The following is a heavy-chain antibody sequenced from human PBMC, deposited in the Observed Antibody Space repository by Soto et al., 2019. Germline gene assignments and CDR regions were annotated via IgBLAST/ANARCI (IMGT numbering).Heavy chain of an antibody. J-gene: IGHJ4*02. D-gene: IGHD2-2*02. CDR2: ISAYNGNT. Sequence: GASVKVSCKASGYTFTSYGISWVRQAPGQGLEWMGWISAYNGNTNYAQKLQGRVTMTTDTSTSTAYMELRSLRSDDTAVYYCARALNDGYCSSTSCYTPWVLDYWGQGTLVTVSS. CDR3: ARALNDGYCSSTSCYTPWVLDY. CDR1: GYTFTSYG. V-gene: IGHV1-18*04.